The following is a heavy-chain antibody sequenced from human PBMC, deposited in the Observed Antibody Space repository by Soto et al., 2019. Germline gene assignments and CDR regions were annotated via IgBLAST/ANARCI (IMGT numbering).Heavy chain of an antibody. J-gene: IGHJ6*02. CDR1: GYTFTSYG. Sequence: GASVKVSCKASGYTFTSYGMSWVRQAPGQGLEWMGWISAYNGNTNYAQKLQGRVTMTTDTSTSTAYMELRSLRSDDTAVYYCARVLGYCSGGSCYPYGMDVWGQGTTVTVSS. CDR2: ISAYNGNT. D-gene: IGHD2-15*01. CDR3: ARVLGYCSGGSCYPYGMDV. V-gene: IGHV1-18*01.